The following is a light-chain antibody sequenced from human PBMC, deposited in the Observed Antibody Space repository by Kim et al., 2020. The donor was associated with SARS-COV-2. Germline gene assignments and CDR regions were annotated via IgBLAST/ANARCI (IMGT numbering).Light chain of an antibody. J-gene: IGKJ1*01. CDR2: AAS. CDR1: QGIRND. Sequence: ASVRDRVTVTCRASQGIRNDLGWYQQKPGKAPKLLIYAASSLQSGVPSRFSGSGSGTDFTLTISSLQPEDFATYYCLQDYNYPRTFGQGTKVDIK. V-gene: IGKV1-6*01. CDR3: LQDYNYPRT.